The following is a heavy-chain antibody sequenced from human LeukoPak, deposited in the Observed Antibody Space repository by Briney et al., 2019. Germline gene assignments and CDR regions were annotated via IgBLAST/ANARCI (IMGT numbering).Heavy chain of an antibody. D-gene: IGHD6-19*01. V-gene: IGHV3-7*03. Sequence: GGSLRLSCAASGFTFSSNWMSWVRQAPGKGLEWVANIKKDGSGKYYVDSVKGRFTISRDNDKNSLYLQMNSLRAEDTAVYYCARGSSGWYLGYYFDYWGQGTLVTVSS. CDR3: ARGSSGWYLGYYFDY. J-gene: IGHJ4*02. CDR1: GFTFSSNW. CDR2: IKKDGSGK.